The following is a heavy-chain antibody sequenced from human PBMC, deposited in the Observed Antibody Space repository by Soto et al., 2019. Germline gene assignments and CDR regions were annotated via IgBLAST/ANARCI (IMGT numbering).Heavy chain of an antibody. CDR3: ASFLQLDSSGYYIFGIDF. J-gene: IGHJ6*02. CDR2: INPNSGRT. D-gene: IGHD3-22*01. Sequence: ASVKVSCKASGYTFTGYYMHWVRQAPGQGLEWMGWINPNSGRTNYAQKFQGWVTMTRDTSISTAYMELSRLRSDDTAVYYCASFLQLDSSGYYIFGIDFWGQGTTVTVSS. V-gene: IGHV1-2*04. CDR1: GYTFTGYY.